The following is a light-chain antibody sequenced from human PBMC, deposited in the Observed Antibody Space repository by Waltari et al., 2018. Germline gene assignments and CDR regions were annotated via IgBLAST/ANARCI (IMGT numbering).Light chain of an antibody. CDR1: QRVSSN. J-gene: IGKJ5*01. V-gene: IGKV3-15*01. CDR2: GAS. Sequence: EIVMTQSPATLSVSPGERATLSCRASQRVSSNLAWYQQKPGQAPRLLIYGASTRATGIPARFRGSGSGTEFTLTSSSLQSEDCAVYYCQQYNNWPPITFGQGTRLEIK. CDR3: QQYNNWPPIT.